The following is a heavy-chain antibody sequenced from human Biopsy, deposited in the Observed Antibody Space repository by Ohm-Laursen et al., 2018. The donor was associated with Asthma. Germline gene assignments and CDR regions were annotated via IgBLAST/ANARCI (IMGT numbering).Heavy chain of an antibody. D-gene: IGHD6-13*01. Sequence: GTLSLTCTVSPGSINDYYWNWIRQFPGKGLEWIGYVHSTGSTRSNPSLKSRLTISVDTSVDQVSLKLTSVTAADTAVYYCARATSTWSQSGPHYFDHWGQGTLVTVSS. CDR1: PGSINDYY. J-gene: IGHJ4*02. CDR3: ARATSTWSQSGPHYFDH. CDR2: VHSTGST. V-gene: IGHV4-59*01.